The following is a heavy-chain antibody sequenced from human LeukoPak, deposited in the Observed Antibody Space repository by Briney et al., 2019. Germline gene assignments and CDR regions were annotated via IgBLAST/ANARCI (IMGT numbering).Heavy chain of an antibody. D-gene: IGHD6-13*01. CDR1: GFTFSSYA. CDR2: ISGSGGST. V-gene: IGHV3-23*01. CDR3: AKDPSPYSSSWNHFDY. J-gene: IGHJ4*02. Sequence: GGSLRLSCAASGFTFSSYAMSWVRQAPGKGLEWVSAISGSGGSTYYADSVKGRFTTSRDNSKNTLYLQMNSLRAEDTAVYYCAKDPSPYSSSWNHFDYWGQGTLVTVSS.